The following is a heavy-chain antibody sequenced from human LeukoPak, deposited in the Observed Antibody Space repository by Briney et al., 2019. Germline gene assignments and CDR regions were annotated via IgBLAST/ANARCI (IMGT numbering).Heavy chain of an antibody. CDR3: ARDGSGVWFDY. V-gene: IGHV1-18*01. CDR2: INAYNGDT. Sequence: ASVKVSCKASNYTFTSYGISWVRQAPGQGLEWMAWINAYNGDTNYAQKLQGRVTSTTETSTSTAYMELRSLRSDDTAVYYCARDGSGVWFDYWGQGTLVTVSS. CDR1: NYTFTSYG. J-gene: IGHJ4*02. D-gene: IGHD3-10*01.